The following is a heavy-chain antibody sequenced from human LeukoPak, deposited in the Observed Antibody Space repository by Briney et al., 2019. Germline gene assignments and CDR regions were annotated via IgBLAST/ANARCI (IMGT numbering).Heavy chain of an antibody. J-gene: IGHJ4*02. CDR3: ARDRPGYCSSNSCYAILN. D-gene: IGHD2-2*01. V-gene: IGHV4-4*07. CDR2: IYTSGST. CDR1: DGSISSYY. Sequence: SETLSLTCTVSDGSISSYYWSWIRQPAGKGLEWIGRIYTSGSTNYNPSLKSRVTMSVDTSKNQFSLKLSSVTAADTAVYYCARDRPGYCSSNSCYAILNCGQGTLVTVSS.